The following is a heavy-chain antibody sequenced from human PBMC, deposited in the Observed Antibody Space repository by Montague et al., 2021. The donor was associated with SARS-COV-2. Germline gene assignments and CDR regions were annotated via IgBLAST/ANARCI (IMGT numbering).Heavy chain of an antibody. V-gene: IGHV3-21*01. CDR2: ISSSSSYI. Sequence: SLRLSCAASGFTFSSYSMNWVRQAPGKGLEWVSSISSSSSYIYYADSVKGRFTISRDNAKDSLYLQMNSLRAEDTAVYYCARDMYYDILTGYYTYWGQGTLVTVSS. D-gene: IGHD3-9*01. J-gene: IGHJ4*02. CDR1: GFTFSSYS. CDR3: ARDMYYDILTGYYTY.